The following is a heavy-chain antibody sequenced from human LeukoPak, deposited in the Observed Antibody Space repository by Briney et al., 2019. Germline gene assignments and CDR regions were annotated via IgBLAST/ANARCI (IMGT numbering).Heavy chain of an antibody. CDR1: GFTFSSYA. D-gene: IGHD5-18*01. CDR3: ARDGPWIQLSSPRAFDI. V-gene: IGHV3-48*01. J-gene: IGHJ3*02. CDR2: ISSSSSTI. Sequence: GGSLRLSCAASGFTFSSYAMSWVRQAPGKGLEWVSYISSSSSTIYYADSVKGRFTISRDNAKNSLYLQMNSLRAEDTAVYYCARDGPWIQLSSPRAFDIWGQGTMVTVSS.